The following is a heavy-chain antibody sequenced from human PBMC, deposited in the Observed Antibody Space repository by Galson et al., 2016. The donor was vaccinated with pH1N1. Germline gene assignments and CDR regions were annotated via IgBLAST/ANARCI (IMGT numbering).Heavy chain of an antibody. CDR3: IRDPGRLRDC. D-gene: IGHD3-10*01. V-gene: IGHV1-46*01. J-gene: IGHJ4*02. Sequence: SVKVSCKASGYTFTREYIHWVRQAPGQGLEWMGVIHPSNGGTTYSQNFQGLVTMTRDTPTNTVYLELSGLKSEDTAVNFSIRDPGRLRDCWGQGTLVTVSS. CDR2: IHPSNGGT. CDR1: GYTFTREY.